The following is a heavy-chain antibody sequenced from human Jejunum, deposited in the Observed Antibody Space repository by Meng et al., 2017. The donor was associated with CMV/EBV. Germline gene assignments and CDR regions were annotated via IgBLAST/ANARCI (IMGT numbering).Heavy chain of an antibody. D-gene: IGHD2-15*01. V-gene: IGHV4-59*01. CDR1: YY. CDR2: ISYSGKT. CDR3: ARESMVAVSRYSFYVMDV. J-gene: IGHJ6*02. Sequence: YYWSWVRQPPGKGLEWIWYISYSGKTNYNPSLESRVTITGDTTKNQFSLKLSSVTAADTAFYFCARESMVAVSRYSFYVMDVWGQGTTVTVSS.